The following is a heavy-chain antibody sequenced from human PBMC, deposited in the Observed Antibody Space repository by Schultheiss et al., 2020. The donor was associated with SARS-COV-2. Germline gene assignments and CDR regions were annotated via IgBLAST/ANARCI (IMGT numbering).Heavy chain of an antibody. J-gene: IGHJ3*02. Sequence: SETLSLTCTVSGGSISSSSYYWGWIRQPPGKGLEWIGSIYYSGSTYYNPSLKSRVTISVDTSKNQFSLKLSSVTAADTAVYYCARVTSSGWYEDAFDIWGQGTMVTVSS. D-gene: IGHD6-19*01. V-gene: IGHV4-39*01. CDR2: IYYSGST. CDR3: ARVTSSGWYEDAFDI. CDR1: GGSISSSSYY.